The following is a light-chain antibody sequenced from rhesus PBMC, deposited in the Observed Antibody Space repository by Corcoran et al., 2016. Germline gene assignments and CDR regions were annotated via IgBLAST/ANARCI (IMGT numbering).Light chain of an antibody. CDR3: IPHNSSPLT. CDR2: DAS. J-gene: IGKJ4*01. CDR1: QGISSY. Sequence: DIQMTQSPSSLSASVGDTVTITCRASQGISSYLNWFQQKPGKATKLLIYDASSLESGVPSRFSGSGSGTNCIITISSLQPEDFAAYYCIPHNSSPLTFGGGTKVEIK. V-gene: IGKV1-28*03.